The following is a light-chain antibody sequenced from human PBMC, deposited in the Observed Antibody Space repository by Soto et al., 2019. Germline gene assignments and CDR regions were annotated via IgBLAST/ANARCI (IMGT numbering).Light chain of an antibody. CDR2: SDT. CDR3: QVWDSGSAHVV. V-gene: IGLV3-21*04. J-gene: IGLJ2*01. Sequence: SYELTQPPSVSVAPGKTASIACGGNNIGSKGVHWYQQKPSQAPVLVIYSDTDLPPVIPERFSGSNSANLATLTISRVEDGDEADYYCQVWDSGSAHVVFGGVTKLTVL. CDR1: NIGSKG.